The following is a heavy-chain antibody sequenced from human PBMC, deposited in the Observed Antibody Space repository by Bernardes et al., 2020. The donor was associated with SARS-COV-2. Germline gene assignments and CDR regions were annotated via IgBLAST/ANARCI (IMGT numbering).Heavy chain of an antibody. CDR2: INHIGRT. D-gene: IGHD3-3*01. J-gene: IGHJ3*02. CDR1: GDSMNSSYW. Sequence: SETLSLTCALSGDSMNSSYWWTWVRQPPGKGLEWIGEINHIGRTNYNPSLKSRVTISIEKSKNQFSLNLTSVTAADTAVYYCARFFSPRPLDIWGQGTMVTVSA. CDR3: ARFFSPRPLDI. V-gene: IGHV4-4*02.